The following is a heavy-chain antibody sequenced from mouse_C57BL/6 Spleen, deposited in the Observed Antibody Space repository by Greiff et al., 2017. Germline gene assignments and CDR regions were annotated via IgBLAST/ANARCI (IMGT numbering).Heavy chain of an antibody. Sequence: VQLLESGGGLVQPGASLSLSCAASGFTFTDYYMSWVRQPPGQALEWFGFISNKANGYTTKHNVSVKGPFTISRDNSQSILCLQISALRAEDSADYDGASYGNGCYWYCDVWGTGTTLTVSS. D-gene: IGHD2-2*01. CDR1: GFTFTDYY. V-gene: IGHV7-3*01. J-gene: IGHJ1*03. CDR3: ASYGNGCYWYCDV. CDR2: ISNKANGYTT.